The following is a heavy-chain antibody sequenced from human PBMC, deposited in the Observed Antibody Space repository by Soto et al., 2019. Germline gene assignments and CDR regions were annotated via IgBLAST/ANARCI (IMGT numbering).Heavy chain of an antibody. D-gene: IGHD3-22*01. CDR1: GGTFSSYA. J-gene: IGHJ6*02. CDR2: IIPIFGTA. V-gene: IGHV1-69*12. Sequence: QVQLVQSGAEVKKPGSSVKVSCKASGGTFSSYAISWVRQAPGQGLEWMGGIIPIFGTADYAQKFQGRVTIPAGESPTTAYMELRSLRSEDTAVYYCAVTMTNYYSYGMDVWGQGTTVTVSS. CDR3: AVTMTNYYSYGMDV.